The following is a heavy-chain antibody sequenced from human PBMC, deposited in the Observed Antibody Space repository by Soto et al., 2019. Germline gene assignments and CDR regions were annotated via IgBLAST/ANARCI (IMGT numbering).Heavy chain of an antibody. V-gene: IGHV3-23*01. CDR3: ARHYGHYLPYSYYGMHL. D-gene: IGHD4-17*01. CDR1: GFTFSSYA. CDR2: ISGSGDNT. Sequence: EVQMLESGGGSVQPGGSLRLSCAASGFTFSSYAMSWVRQAPGKGLEWVSAISGSGDNTYLADSVKGRFTISRDSSKKMFYLQMNSLRAEATAVYYCARHYGHYLPYSYYGMHLWGQGTTVTVSS. J-gene: IGHJ6*02.